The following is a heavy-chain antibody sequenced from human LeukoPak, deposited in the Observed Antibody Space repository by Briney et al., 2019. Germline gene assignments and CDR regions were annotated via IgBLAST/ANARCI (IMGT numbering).Heavy chain of an antibody. Sequence: PSETLSLTCTVSGGSISSYYWSWIRQPPGKGLEWIGYIYYSGSTNYNPSLKSRVTISVKTSKNQFSLKLSSVTAADTAVYYCARDRQEFDPWGQGTLVTVSS. CDR3: ARDRQEFDP. V-gene: IGHV4-59*01. CDR1: GGSISSYY. CDR2: IYYSGST. J-gene: IGHJ5*02.